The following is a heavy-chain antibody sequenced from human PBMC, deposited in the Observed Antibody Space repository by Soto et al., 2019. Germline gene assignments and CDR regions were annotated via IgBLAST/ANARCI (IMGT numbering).Heavy chain of an antibody. Sequence: ASVKVSCKASGFSFTGCYIHLLRQAPGQGLEWMGWINAHSGGTEYAQKFQGRVTLTRDTSIATASLTLTSLTSDDTALYYCAKDLTRQLAYWLDPWGQGTQVTVSS. V-gene: IGHV1-2*02. J-gene: IGHJ5*02. CDR3: AKDLTRQLAYWLDP. CDR1: GFSFTGCY. D-gene: IGHD6-6*01. CDR2: INAHSGGT.